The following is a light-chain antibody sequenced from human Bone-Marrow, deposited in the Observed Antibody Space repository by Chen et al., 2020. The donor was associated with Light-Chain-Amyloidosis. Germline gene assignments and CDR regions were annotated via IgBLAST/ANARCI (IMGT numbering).Light chain of an antibody. V-gene: IGLV3-25*03. CDR2: RDT. CDR3: QSADSSGTYEVI. J-gene: IGLJ2*01. Sequence: SYELTQPPSVSVSPGQTARITCSGDDLPTKYAYWYQQKPGQAPVLVIHRDTERPSGISERFSGASSGTRATLPISGVQAEDEADYHCQSADSSGTYEVIVGGGNKLTVL. CDR1: DLPTKY.